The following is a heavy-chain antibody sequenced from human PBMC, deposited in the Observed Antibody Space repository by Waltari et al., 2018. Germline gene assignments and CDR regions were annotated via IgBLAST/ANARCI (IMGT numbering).Heavy chain of an antibody. Sequence: QLQLQESGPGLVKPSETLSPSCTVSGDSIVSFTYYWAWIRQPPGRGPEWIGTISTAGNTYYNPSLKSRVTLSVDTSKNQFSLKLNSVTAADTAVYFCARRIWTQKYFDYWGQGTLLIVSS. D-gene: IGHD3-3*01. J-gene: IGHJ4*02. CDR2: ISTAGNT. V-gene: IGHV4-39*01. CDR3: ARRIWTQKYFDY. CDR1: GDSIVSFTYY.